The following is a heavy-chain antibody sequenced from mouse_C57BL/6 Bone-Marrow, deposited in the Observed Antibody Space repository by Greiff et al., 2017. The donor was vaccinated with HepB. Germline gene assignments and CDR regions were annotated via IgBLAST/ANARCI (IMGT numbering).Heavy chain of an antibody. V-gene: IGHV1-19*01. CDR3: AIYYDYDDAWFAY. CDR1: GYTFTDYY. J-gene: IGHJ3*01. Sequence: EVQLQESGPVLVKPGASVKMSCKASGYTFTDYYMNWVKQSHGKSLEWIGVINPYNGGTSYNQKFKGKATLTVDKSSSTAYMELNSLTSEDSAVYYCAIYYDYDDAWFAYWGQGTLVTVSA. D-gene: IGHD2-4*01. CDR2: INPYNGGT.